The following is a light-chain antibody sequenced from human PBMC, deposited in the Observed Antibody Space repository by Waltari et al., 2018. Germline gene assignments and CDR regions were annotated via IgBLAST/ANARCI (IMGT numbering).Light chain of an antibody. CDR1: SSHSGHKI. V-gene: IGLV1-44*01. Sequence: HSVLTQPPSASGTPGQRLTISCYGGSSHSGHKIVNWYKQVPGTAPKLLIYRNDQRPSGVPDRFSGSKSGTSASLAISGLQSDDEADYYCAAWDDSLNGHWLFGGGTKLSVL. CDR3: AAWDDSLNGHWL. J-gene: IGLJ3*02. CDR2: RND.